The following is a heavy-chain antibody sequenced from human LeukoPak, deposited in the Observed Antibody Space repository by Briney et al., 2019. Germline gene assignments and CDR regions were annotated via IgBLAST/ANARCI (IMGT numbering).Heavy chain of an antibody. Sequence: KPSETLSLTCTVSGASIRSTSYYWSWIRQPPGKGLEWIGEINHSGSTNYNPSLKSRVTISVDTSKNQFSLKLSSVTAADTAVYYCARDGCSGGNCSQTGVFDPWGQGTLVTVSS. CDR1: GASIRSTSYY. CDR2: INHSGST. J-gene: IGHJ5*02. D-gene: IGHD2-15*01. V-gene: IGHV4-39*07. CDR3: ARDGCSGGNCSQTGVFDP.